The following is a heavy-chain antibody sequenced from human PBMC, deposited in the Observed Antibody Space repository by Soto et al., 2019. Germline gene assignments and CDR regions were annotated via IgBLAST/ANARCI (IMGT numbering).Heavy chain of an antibody. CDR2: IYYSGST. Sequence: QVQLQESGPGLVKPSQTLSLTCTVSGGSISSGDYYWSWIRQPPGKGLEWIGYIYYSGSTYYNPSIKSRVTVSVDTSKNQFSLKLSSVTAADTAVYYCARVGSVMTTVTSAVDIWGQGTMVTVSS. CDR1: GGSISSGDYY. J-gene: IGHJ3*02. V-gene: IGHV4-30-4*01. CDR3: ARVGSVMTTVTSAVDI. D-gene: IGHD4-17*01.